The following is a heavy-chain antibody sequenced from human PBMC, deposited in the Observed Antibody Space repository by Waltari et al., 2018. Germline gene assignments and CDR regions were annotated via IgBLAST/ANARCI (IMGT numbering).Heavy chain of an antibody. D-gene: IGHD3-22*01. V-gene: IGHV1-69*01. CDR3: ARGPRSSGYYKGPFDY. CDR2: IIPIFGTA. J-gene: IGHJ4*02. CDR1: GDTFSSYA. Sequence: QVQLVQSGAEVKKPGSSVKVSCKASGDTFSSYAISWVRQAPGQGLEWMGGIIPIFGTANYAPKFQGRVTITADESTSTAYMELSSLRSEDTAVYYCARGPRSSGYYKGPFDYWGQGTLVTVSS.